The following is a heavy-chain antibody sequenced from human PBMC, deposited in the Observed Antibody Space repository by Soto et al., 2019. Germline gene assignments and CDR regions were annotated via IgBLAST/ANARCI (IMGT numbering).Heavy chain of an antibody. CDR3: TTDRGYLTFDY. D-gene: IGHD3-22*01. J-gene: IGHJ4*02. CDR1: GFIFSSYA. CDR2: IKEDGTAK. Sequence: PGGSLRLSCAASGFIFSSYALNWVRQAPGKGLEWVANIKEDGTAKYYLDSVKGRFTVSRDNVKNSLYLQMNSLRAEDTAMYYCTTDRGYLTFDYWGPGTLVTVSS. V-gene: IGHV3-7*01.